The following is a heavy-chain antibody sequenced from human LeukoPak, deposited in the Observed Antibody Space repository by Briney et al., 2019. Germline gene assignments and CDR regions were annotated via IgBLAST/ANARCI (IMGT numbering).Heavy chain of an antibody. Sequence: ASVKVSCKASGYTFTSYYMHWVRQAPGQGLEWMGIINPSGGSTNYAQKFQGRVTITADKSASTAYMELSSLRSEDTAVYYCARDGETAMGTWGQGTLVTVSS. CDR3: ARDGETAMGT. D-gene: IGHD5-18*01. J-gene: IGHJ5*02. CDR1: GYTFTSYY. CDR2: INPSGGST. V-gene: IGHV1-46*01.